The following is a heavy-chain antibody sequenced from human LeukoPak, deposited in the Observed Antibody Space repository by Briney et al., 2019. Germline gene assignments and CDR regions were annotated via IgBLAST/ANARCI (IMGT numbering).Heavy chain of an antibody. J-gene: IGHJ6*03. V-gene: IGHV1-2*02. D-gene: IGHD6-6*01. CDR2: INPNSGDT. Sequence: ASVKVSCKASGYTFTSYDINWVRQAPGQGLEWIGWINPNSGDTNYAQKFQGRVTMTRDTSISTAYMELSGLRSDDTAVYYCARGDLVRHYYYMDVWGKGTTVTVSS. CDR1: GYTFTSYD. CDR3: ARGDLVRHYYYMDV.